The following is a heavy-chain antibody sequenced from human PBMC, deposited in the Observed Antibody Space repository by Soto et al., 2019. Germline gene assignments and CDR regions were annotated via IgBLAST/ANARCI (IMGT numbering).Heavy chain of an antibody. CDR2: ISSNGGST. V-gene: IGHV3-64*01. CDR1: GFTFSSYA. J-gene: IGHJ3*02. CDR3: ARHSSTATPYDAFDI. Sequence: EVQLVESGGGLVQPGGSLRLSCAASGFTFSSYAMHCVRQAPGKGLEYVSAISSNGGSTYYANSVKGRFTISRDNSKNSLYLHMRSLRAEDMALYYCARHSSTATPYDAFDIWGQGTMVTVSS. D-gene: IGHD4-17*01.